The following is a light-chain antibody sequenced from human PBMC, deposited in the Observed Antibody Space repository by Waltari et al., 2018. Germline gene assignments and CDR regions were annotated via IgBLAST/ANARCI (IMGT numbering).Light chain of an antibody. CDR1: NIGSRR. CDR3: QVWDSSDDHVV. V-gene: IGLV3-21*02. CDR2: DDS. Sequence: SYVLTQPPSVSVAPGQTATIACGENNIGSRRVHWYQQTPGQAPVLVVYDDSDRPSGIPERFSGSNSGTATLTISGVEGGDEADYYCQVWDSSDDHVVFGGGTKLTVL. J-gene: IGLJ2*01.